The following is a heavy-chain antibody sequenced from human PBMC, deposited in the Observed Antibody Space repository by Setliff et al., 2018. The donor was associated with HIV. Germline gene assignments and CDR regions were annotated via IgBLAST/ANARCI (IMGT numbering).Heavy chain of an antibody. CDR2: IIPVFGNT. J-gene: IGHJ4*02. D-gene: IGHD3-22*01. V-gene: IGHV1-18*04. Sequence: GASVKVSCKASGYTFTDYYIHWVRQAPGHGLDWMGGIIPVFGNTKYAQKFQGRVTMTTHTSTNTAYMELRSLRSDDTAVYYCGRSETRDSRGLYYWGQGTLVTVSS. CDR1: GYTFTDYY. CDR3: GRSETRDSRGLYY.